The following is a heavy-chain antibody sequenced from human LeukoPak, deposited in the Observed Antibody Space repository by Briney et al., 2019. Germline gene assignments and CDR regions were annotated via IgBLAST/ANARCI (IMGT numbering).Heavy chain of an antibody. CDR2: ISYDGRNR. CDR1: GLTFHTYG. Sequence: GGSLRLSCAVSGLTFHTYGMHWVRQAPGKGLEWVAVISYDGRNRYYADSVKGRFTISRDDSRNTLFLQMNRLRDEDTAVYCCATDGPPEEVVSATFDYWGQGALVTVSS. D-gene: IGHD2-15*01. V-gene: IGHV3-33*01. J-gene: IGHJ4*02. CDR3: ATDGPPEEVVSATFDY.